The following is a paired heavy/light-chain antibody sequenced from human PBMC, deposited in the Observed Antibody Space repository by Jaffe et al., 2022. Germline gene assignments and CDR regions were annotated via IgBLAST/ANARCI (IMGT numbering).Light chain of an antibody. Sequence: NFMLTQPHSVSESPGKTVTISCTRSSGSIASNYVQWYQQRPGSSPTTVIYEDNQRPSGVPDRFSGSIDSSSNSASLTISGLKTEDEADYYCQSYDSSNHVFGGGTKLTVL. CDR1: SGSIASNY. CDR3: QSYDSSNHV. CDR2: EDN. J-gene: IGLJ3*02. V-gene: IGLV6-57*01.
Heavy chain of an antibody. J-gene: IGHJ5*02. CDR1: GYTLTELS. CDR2: FDPEDGET. Sequence: QVQLVQSGAEVKKPGASVKVSCKVSGYTLTELSMHWVRQAPGKGLEWMGGFDPEDGETIYAQKFQGRVTMTEDTSTDTAYMELSSLRSEDTAVYYCATWAVTRYNWFDPWGQGTLVTVSS. D-gene: IGHD4-4*01. CDR3: ATWAVTRYNWFDP. V-gene: IGHV1-24*01.